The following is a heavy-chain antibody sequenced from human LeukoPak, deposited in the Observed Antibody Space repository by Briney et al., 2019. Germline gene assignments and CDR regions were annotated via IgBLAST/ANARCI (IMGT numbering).Heavy chain of an antibody. CDR2: ISSSGSTI. CDR3: ARGERPGYHAPYYFDY. D-gene: IGHD3-9*01. Sequence: PGGSLRLSCAASGFTFSSYEMNWVRQAPGKGLEWVSYISSSGSTIYYADSVKGRFTISRDNAKNSLYLQMNSLRAEDTAVYYCARGERPGYHAPYYFDYWGQGTLVTVSS. J-gene: IGHJ4*02. V-gene: IGHV3-48*03. CDR1: GFTFSSYE.